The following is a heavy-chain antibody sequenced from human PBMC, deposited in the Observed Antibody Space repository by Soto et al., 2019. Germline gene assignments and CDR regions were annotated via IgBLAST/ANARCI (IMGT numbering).Heavy chain of an antibody. Sequence: QVQLVQSGAEVKKPGSSVKVSCKASGGTFSSYAISWVRQAPGQGREWMGGIIPIFGTANYAQKFQGRVKITADESTSKAYMELSSLRSEATAVYYCATSGSSGWYYFDYWGQGTLVTVSS. CDR3: ATSGSSGWYYFDY. D-gene: IGHD6-19*01. J-gene: IGHJ4*02. CDR2: IIPIFGTA. CDR1: GGTFSSYA. V-gene: IGHV1-69*01.